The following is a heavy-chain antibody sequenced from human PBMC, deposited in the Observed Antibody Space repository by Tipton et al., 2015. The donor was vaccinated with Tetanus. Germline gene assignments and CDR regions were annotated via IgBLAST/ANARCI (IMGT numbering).Heavy chain of an antibody. J-gene: IGHJ6*02. V-gene: IGHV1-2*02. CDR1: GYTFTGYY. Sequence: QVQLVQSGAELKKPGASVKVSCTASGYTFTGYYMYWVRQAPGQGLEWVGWIDPNSGDTIYAQNFQGRVTVTRDTSISTVYMELSRLRSDDTAVYYCARDRGDYIYYGMDVWGPGTTVTVS. D-gene: IGHD3-22*01. CDR3: ARDRGDYIYYGMDV. CDR2: IDPNSGDT.